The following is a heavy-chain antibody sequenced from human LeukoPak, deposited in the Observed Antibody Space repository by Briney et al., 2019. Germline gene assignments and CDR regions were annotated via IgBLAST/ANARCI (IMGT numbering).Heavy chain of an antibody. CDR1: GYTFTSYD. CDR2: MNPNSGNT. V-gene: IGHV1-8*01. Sequence: GASVKVSCKASGYTFTSYDINWVRQATGQGLEWMGWMNPNSGNTGYAQKSQGRVTMTRNTSISTAYMELSSLRSDDTAVYYCARDPIWFGELLIRPRRYYYMDVWGKGTTVTVSS. CDR3: ARDPIWFGELLIRPRRYYYMDV. D-gene: IGHD3-10*01. J-gene: IGHJ6*03.